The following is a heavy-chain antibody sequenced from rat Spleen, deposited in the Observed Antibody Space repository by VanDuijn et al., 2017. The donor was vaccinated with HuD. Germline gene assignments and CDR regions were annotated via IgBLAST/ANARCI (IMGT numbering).Heavy chain of an antibody. D-gene: IGHD1-6*01. CDR1: GFTFSDYY. V-gene: IGHV5-7*01. J-gene: IGHJ4*01. CDR3: ASLMYTPDYLGVMDA. Sequence: EVQLVESGGGLVQPGGSMNLSCAASGFTFSDYYMAWVRQAPKKGLEWVATISYDGGRIFYRDSVKGRFTISRDNAKSSLYLQMDSLRSEATATYYCASLMYTPDYLGVMDAWGQGASVTVSS. CDR2: ISYDGGRI.